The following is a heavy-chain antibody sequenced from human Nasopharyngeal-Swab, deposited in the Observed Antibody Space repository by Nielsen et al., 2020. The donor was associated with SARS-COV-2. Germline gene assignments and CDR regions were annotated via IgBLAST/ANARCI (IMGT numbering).Heavy chain of an antibody. V-gene: IGHV3-11*04. D-gene: IGHD2-2*01. J-gene: IGHJ6*02. Sequence: GGSLRLSCVASGFTFSDYYMTWIRQAPGKGLEWVSYISRSTRTIYYADSVKGRFTISRDNAKNSLYLQMNSLRVEDTAVYYCARENADIVVLPAAVDGMDVWGQGTTVTVSS. CDR3: ARENADIVVLPAAVDGMDV. CDR1: GFTFSDYY. CDR2: ISRSTRTI.